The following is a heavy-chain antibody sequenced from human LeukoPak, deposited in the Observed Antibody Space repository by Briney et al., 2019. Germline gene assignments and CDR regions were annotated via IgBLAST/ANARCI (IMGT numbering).Heavy chain of an antibody. J-gene: IGHJ6*02. CDR2: IYPTDSDP. CDR1: GYSFTTYW. CDR3: ARPLRNYYYGMDV. D-gene: IGHD2/OR15-2a*01. V-gene: IGHV5-51*01. Sequence: GESLKISCKGSGYSFTTYWIAWVRQMPGKGLEWMGIIYPTDSDPRYSPSFQGQVTISADKSISTAYLQWSSLKASDTAMYYCARPLRNYYYGMDVWGQGTTVTVSS.